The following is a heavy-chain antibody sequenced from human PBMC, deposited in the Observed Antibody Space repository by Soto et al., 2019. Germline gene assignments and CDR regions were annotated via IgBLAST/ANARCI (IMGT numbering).Heavy chain of an antibody. CDR1: GGTFSDYG. CDR2: FIPVLGYT. V-gene: IGHV1-69*01. D-gene: IGHD3-22*01. Sequence: QVQLVQSGAEVKMPGSSVKVSCKTSGGTFSDYGISWVRQAPGQGLEWMGGFIPVLGYTKSAERFQGRVRFTADESTSTAYMDLSSLRSEDTAVYYCARDRCYDGNGNFYESAYWGQGTLVTVSS. CDR3: ARDRCYDGNGNFYESAY. J-gene: IGHJ4*02.